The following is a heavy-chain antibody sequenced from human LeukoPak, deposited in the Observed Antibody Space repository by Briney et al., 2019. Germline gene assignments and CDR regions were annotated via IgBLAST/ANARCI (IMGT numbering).Heavy chain of an antibody. J-gene: IGHJ5*02. CDR2: IRPNDGTT. Sequence: GGSLRLSCAASGFTFSNYGMYWVRQAPGKGLEWVSYIRPNDGTTHYADSVKGRFTISRDNAKNSLSLQMTSLRADDTAVYYCVRGQTSLDNWFDPWGQGTLVIVSS. V-gene: IGHV3-48*01. CDR3: VRGQTSLDNWFDP. CDR1: GFTFSNYG.